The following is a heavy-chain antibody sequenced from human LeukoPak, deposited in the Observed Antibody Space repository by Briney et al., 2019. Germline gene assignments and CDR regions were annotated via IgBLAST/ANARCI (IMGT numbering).Heavy chain of an antibody. CDR2: IYYSGST. J-gene: IGHJ5*02. V-gene: IGHV4-59*11. CDR3: ARAERITIFRVVIRFDP. Sequence: SETLSLTCTVSGGSISSHYWSWIRQPPGKGLEWIGYIYYSGSTNYNPSLKSRVTISVDTSKNQFSLKLSSVTAADTAVYYCARAERITIFRVVIRFDPWGQGTLVTVSS. CDR1: GGSISSHY. D-gene: IGHD3-3*01.